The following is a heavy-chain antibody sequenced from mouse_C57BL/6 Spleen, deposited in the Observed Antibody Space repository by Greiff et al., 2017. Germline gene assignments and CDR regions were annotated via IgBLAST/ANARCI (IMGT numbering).Heavy chain of an antibody. D-gene: IGHD1-1*01. J-gene: IGHJ2*01. V-gene: IGHV1-52*01. CDR1: GYTFTSYW. CDR2: IDPSDSET. CDR3: ARSTVVPHFDY. Sequence: QVQLQQPGAELVRPGSSVKLSCKASGYTFTSYWMHWVKQRPIQGLEWIGNIDPSDSETHYNQKFKDKATLTVDKSSSTAYMQLSSLTSEDSALYHCARSTVVPHFDYWGQGTTLTVSS.